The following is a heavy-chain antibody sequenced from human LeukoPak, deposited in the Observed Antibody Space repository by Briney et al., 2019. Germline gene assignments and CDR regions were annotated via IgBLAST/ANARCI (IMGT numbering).Heavy chain of an antibody. J-gene: IGHJ4*02. D-gene: IGHD3-22*01. CDR1: GVSISTGSYY. CDR3: ARGEYDSSAYWGYYFEN. Sequence: PSETLSLTCTVAGVSISTGSYYWSWIRQPAGKGLEWIGRIYSSESTNYSPSFKSRVTISVDTSKNQFSLNLSSVTDADTAVYYCARGEYDSSAYWGYYFENWGQGTLVTVSS. CDR2: IYSSEST. V-gene: IGHV4-61*02.